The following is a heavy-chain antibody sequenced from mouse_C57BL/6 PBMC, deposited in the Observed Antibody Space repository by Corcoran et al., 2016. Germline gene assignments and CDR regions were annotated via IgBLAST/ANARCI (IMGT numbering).Heavy chain of an antibody. Sequence: EVQLQQSGPELVKPGASVKIPCKASGYTFTDYNMDWVKQSHGKSLEWIGDINPNNGGTIYNQKFKGKATLTVDKSSSTAYMELRSLTSEDTAVYYCARRRGTRDYYAMDYWGQGTSVTVSS. V-gene: IGHV1-18*01. J-gene: IGHJ4*01. CDR1: GYTFTDYN. D-gene: IGHD3-3*01. CDR3: ARRRGTRDYYAMDY. CDR2: INPNNGGT.